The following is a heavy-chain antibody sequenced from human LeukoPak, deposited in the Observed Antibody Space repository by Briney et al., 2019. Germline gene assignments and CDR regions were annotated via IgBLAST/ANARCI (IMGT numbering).Heavy chain of an antibody. CDR3: AKRGANDRGPFDI. CDR2: ITGGGGAT. Sequence: GGSLRLSCAASGITFSNFAMGWVRQSPGKGLEWVSAITGGGGATYYADSVKGRFTISRDNSKNTLYLQINSLRAEDTAIYYCAKRGANDRGPFDIWGQGTMVTVSS. D-gene: IGHD4/OR15-4a*01. CDR1: GITFSNFA. V-gene: IGHV3-23*01. J-gene: IGHJ3*02.